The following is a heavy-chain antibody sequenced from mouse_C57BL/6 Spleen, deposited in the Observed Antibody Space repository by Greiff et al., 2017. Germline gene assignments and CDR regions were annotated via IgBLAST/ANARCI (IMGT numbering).Heavy chain of an antibody. CDR2: IYPGDGDT. CDR3: ARRGYYGSSPYFDY. V-gene: IGHV1-80*01. Sequence: QVHVKQSGAELARPGASVKMSCKASGYTFTSYTMNWVKQRPGKGLEWIGQIYPGDGDTNYNGKFKGKATLTADKSSSTAYMQLSSLTSEDSAVYFCARRGYYGSSPYFDYWGQGTTLTVSS. D-gene: IGHD1-1*01. J-gene: IGHJ2*01. CDR1: GYTFTSYT.